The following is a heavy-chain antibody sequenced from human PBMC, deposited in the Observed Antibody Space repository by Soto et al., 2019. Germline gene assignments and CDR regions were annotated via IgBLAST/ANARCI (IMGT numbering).Heavy chain of an antibody. D-gene: IGHD3-16*01. CDR3: ARDWGHTLDY. Sequence: EVQLVESGGGLVKPGGSLRLSCAASGFTFSSYTMNRVRQAPGKGLEWVSSISSTSSYIYYADSVKGRFTISRDNAKNSLYLHMNSLRAEETAVYYCARDWGHTLDYWGQGTLVIVSS. J-gene: IGHJ4*02. CDR1: GFTFSSYT. V-gene: IGHV3-21*01. CDR2: ISSTSSYI.